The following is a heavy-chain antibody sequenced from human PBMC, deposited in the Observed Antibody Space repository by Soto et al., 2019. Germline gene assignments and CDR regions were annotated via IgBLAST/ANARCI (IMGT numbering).Heavy chain of an antibody. D-gene: IGHD3-22*01. V-gene: IGHV3-53*01. CDR1: GFNVSSNY. CDR2: FYSGGRT. J-gene: IGHJ3*02. Sequence: GGSLRLSCAASGFNVSSNYMTWVRQAPGKGLEWVSVFYSGGRTYYADSVKGRFTISRDNSKNTLYLQMNSLRAEDTAVYYCARDKTSYYDVSGIFDIWGQGTMVTVSS. CDR3: ARDKTSYYDVSGIFDI.